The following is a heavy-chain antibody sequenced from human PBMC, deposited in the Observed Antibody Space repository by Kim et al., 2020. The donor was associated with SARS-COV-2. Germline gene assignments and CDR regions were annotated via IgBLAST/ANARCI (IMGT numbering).Heavy chain of an antibody. J-gene: IGHJ4*02. Sequence: GGSLRLSCAVSGFTFSNYWMTWVRQAPGKGLEWVANIKQDGSEKYYVDSVKGRFTISRDNAKNSLYLQMNSLRAEDTAMYYCVSHSTYASGKNWGQGTLVTVSS. V-gene: IGHV3-7*01. CDR3: VSHSTYASGKN. D-gene: IGHD3-10*01. CDR2: IKQDGSEK. CDR1: GFTFSNYW.